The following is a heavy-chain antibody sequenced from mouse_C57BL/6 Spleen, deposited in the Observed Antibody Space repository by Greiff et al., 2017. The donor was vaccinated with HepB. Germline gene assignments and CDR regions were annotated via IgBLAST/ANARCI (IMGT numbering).Heavy chain of an antibody. CDR1: GFSFTSYG. J-gene: IGHJ4*01. Sequence: QVQLKESGPGLVQPSQCLSITCTVSGFSFTSYGVHWVRQSPGKGLEWLGVIWSGGSADYNAAFISSLSISKDNTKSQVFFKMNSLQADDTAIYYCARYGSLSMDDWGKGTSVTVSS. CDR2: IWSGGSA. D-gene: IGHD1-1*01. CDR3: ARYGSLSMDD. V-gene: IGHV2-2*01.